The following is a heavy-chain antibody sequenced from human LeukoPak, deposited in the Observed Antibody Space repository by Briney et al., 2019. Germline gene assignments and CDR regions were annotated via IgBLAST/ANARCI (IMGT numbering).Heavy chain of an antibody. CDR2: MNPNSGNT. CDR1: GYTFTSYD. CDR3: ASQNDYGDSWAGN. D-gene: IGHD4-17*01. J-gene: IGHJ4*02. V-gene: IGHV1-8*01. Sequence: SVKVSCKASGYTFTSYDINWVRQATGQGLEWMGWMNPNSGNTGYAQKFQGRVTMTRNTSISTAYMELSSLRSEDTAVYYCASQNDYGDSWAGNWGQGTLVTVSS.